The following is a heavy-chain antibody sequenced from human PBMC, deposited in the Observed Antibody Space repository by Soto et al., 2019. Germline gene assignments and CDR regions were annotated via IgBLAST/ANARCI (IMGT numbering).Heavy chain of an antibody. CDR3: ARGGVPAMAPLESYYSGIDV. J-gene: IGHJ6*02. V-gene: IGHV1-69*13. Sequence: SVKVSCKASGDTFSRYAGSWVRQATGQGLEWMGGIIPIFGTANYAQKFQGRVTITADESTSTAYMELRSLRSEDTAVYSCARGGVPAMAPLESYYSGIDVSAQRPTLIVSS. CDR2: IIPIFGTA. D-gene: IGHD2-2*01. CDR1: GDTFSRYA.